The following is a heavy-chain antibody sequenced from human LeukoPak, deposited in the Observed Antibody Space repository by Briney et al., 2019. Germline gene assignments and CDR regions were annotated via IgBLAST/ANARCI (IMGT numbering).Heavy chain of an antibody. J-gene: IGHJ4*02. Sequence: GGSLRLSCAASGFTFGNYWMNWVRQAPGKGLEWVANIKHDGSEKYYVDSVKGRFTVSRDNAKSSLYLQMNNVRAEDTAVYYCARDFDWGQGTLVTVSS. V-gene: IGHV3-7*03. CDR1: GFTFGNYW. CDR2: IKHDGSEK. CDR3: ARDFD.